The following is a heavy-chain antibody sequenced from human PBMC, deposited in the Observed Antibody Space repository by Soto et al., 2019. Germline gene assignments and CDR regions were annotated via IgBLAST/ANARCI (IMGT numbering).Heavy chain of an antibody. V-gene: IGHV5-51*01. D-gene: IGHD2-8*01. CDR3: AVLNYSHWMDV. CDR2: IYPGDSDT. CDR1: GYSFTSYW. J-gene: IGHJ6*02. Sequence: GESLKVSYKCSGYSFTSYWIGWVRQMPGKGLEWMGIIYPGDSDTRYSPSFQGQVTISADKSISTAYLQWSSLKASDTAMYYGAVLNYSHWMDVWGQGTTVSGSS.